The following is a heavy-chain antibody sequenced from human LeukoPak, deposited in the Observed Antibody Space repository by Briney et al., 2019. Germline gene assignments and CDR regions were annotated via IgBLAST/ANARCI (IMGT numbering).Heavy chain of an antibody. CDR2: IYYSGST. V-gene: IGHV4-59*08. J-gene: IGHJ3*02. D-gene: IGHD3-22*01. CDR3: ARGPYSYDSSGAFDI. CDR1: GGSISSYY. Sequence: SETLSLTCTVSGGSISSYYWSWIRQPPGKGLEWIGYIYYSGSTNYDPSLKSRVTISVDTSKNQFSLKLSSVAAADTAVYFCARGPYSYDSSGAFDIWGQGTMVTVSS.